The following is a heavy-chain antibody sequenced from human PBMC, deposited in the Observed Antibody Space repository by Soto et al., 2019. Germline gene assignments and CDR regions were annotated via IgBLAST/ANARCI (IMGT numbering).Heavy chain of an antibody. J-gene: IGHJ4*02. CDR2: ISAYNGNT. Sequence: QVQLVQSGAEGKKPGASVKVSCKASGYTFTSYGISWVRQAPGQGLGWMGWISAYNGNTNYAQKHQGRVNTTTDTSTSTAYMELRSLGSDDTAVSYCARESPPADYWGQGTLVTVSS. V-gene: IGHV1-18*01. CDR1: GYTFTSYG. CDR3: ARESPPADY.